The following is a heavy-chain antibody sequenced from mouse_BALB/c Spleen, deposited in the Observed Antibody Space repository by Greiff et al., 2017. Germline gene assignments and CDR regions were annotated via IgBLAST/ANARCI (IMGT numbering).Heavy chain of an antibody. CDR1: GFTFSSFG. CDR2: ISSGSSTI. Sequence: DVMLVESGGGLVQPGGSRKLSCAASGFTFSSFGMHWVRQAPEKGLEWVAYISSGSSTIYYADTVKGRFTISRDNPKNTLFLQMTSLRSEDTAMYYCARSLFAYWGQGTLVTVSA. CDR3: ARSLFAY. D-gene: IGHD6-2*01. J-gene: IGHJ3*01. V-gene: IGHV5-17*02.